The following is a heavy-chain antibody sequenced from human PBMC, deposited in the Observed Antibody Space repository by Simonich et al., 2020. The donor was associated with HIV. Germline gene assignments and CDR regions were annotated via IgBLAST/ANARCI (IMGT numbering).Heavy chain of an antibody. CDR1: GGSFSGYH. V-gene: IGHV4-34*01. J-gene: IGHJ4*02. D-gene: IGHD3-10*01. CDR2: INPIGSA. Sequence: QVQLQQWGAGLLKPSETLSLTCAVYGGSFSGYHRRWIRQPPGKGVEWIGEINPIGSANYNPSLTSRVTIALHTSKKQFSLKVNSVTAADTAVYYCATSSGGNEYWGQGTLVTVSS. CDR3: ATSSGGNEY.